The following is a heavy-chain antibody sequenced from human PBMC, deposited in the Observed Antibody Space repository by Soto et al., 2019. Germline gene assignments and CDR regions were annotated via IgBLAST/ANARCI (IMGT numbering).Heavy chain of an antibody. CDR2: ISAAGDP. CDR3: ARTDRDFYGLDV. J-gene: IGHJ6*02. CDR1: GFTFRNDD. V-gene: IGHV3-13*05. Sequence: EVQLVESGGGLVQPGGSLRLSCEACGFTFRNDDMHWVRQGTGKGLEWVSGISAAGDPDYADSVEGRFTISRENAQNSFFLQMNSLRGGDTAVYYCARTDRDFYGLDVWGQGTTVIVSS.